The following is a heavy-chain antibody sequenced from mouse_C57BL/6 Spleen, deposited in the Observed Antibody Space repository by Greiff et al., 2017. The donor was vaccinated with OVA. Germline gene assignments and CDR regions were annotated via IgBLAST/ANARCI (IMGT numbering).Heavy chain of an antibody. CDR1: GFTFSDYG. J-gene: IGHJ4*01. CDR2: ISSGSSTI. Sequence: VKLVESGGGLVKPGGSLQLSCAASGFTFSDYGMHWVRQAPEKGLEWVAYISSGSSTIYYADTVKGRFTISRDNAKNTLFLQMTSLRSEDTAMYYCARNDYFYYAMDYGGQGTSVTVSS. CDR3: ARNDYFYYAMDY. V-gene: IGHV5-17*01. D-gene: IGHD2-4*01.